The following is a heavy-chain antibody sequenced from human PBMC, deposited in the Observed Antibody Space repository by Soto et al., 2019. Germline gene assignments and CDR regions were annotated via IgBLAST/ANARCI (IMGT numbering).Heavy chain of an antibody. Sequence: EVQLLESGGGLVQPGGSLRLSCAASGFTFSSYAMSWVRQAPGKGLEWVSAISGSGGSTYYADSVKGRFTISRDNSKNTLYLQMNSLRAEDTAVYYCAKELYDFWSGYNYYYGMDVWGQGTTVTVSS. J-gene: IGHJ6*02. CDR3: AKELYDFWSGYNYYYGMDV. CDR2: ISGSGGST. V-gene: IGHV3-23*01. CDR1: GFTFSSYA. D-gene: IGHD3-3*01.